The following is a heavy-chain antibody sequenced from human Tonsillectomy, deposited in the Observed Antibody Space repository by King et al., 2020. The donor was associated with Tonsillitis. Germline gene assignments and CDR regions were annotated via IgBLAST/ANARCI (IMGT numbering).Heavy chain of an antibody. Sequence: VQLVESGGGLVQPGGSLRLSCEASGFQFSNFWMTWVRQVPGKGLEWVANTKEDGSDKYYVDSVRGRFTISRDNVKNSLYLQMNSLRVEDTAVYYWVRPSHSTPDFWGQGTLVTVSS. CDR1: GFQFSNFW. CDR3: VRPSHSTPDF. J-gene: IGHJ4*02. V-gene: IGHV3-7*03. D-gene: IGHD2-21*01. CDR2: TKEDGSDK.